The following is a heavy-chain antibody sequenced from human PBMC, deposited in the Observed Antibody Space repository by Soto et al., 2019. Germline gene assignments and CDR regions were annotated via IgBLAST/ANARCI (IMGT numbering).Heavy chain of an antibody. CDR3: ARRVVTPRKTYYFDY. V-gene: IGHV4-59*08. CDR2: IYYSGST. J-gene: IGHJ4*02. Sequence: SETLSLTCTVSGGSISSYYWSWIRQPPGKGLEWIGYIYYSGSTNYNPSLKSRVTISVDTSKNQFSLKLSSVTAADTAVYYCARRVVTPRKTYYFDYWGQGTLVTVSS. D-gene: IGHD2-2*01. CDR1: GGSISSYY.